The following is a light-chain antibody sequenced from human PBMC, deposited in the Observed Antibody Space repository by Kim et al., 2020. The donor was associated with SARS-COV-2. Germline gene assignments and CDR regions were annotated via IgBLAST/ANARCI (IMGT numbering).Light chain of an antibody. V-gene: IGKV3-15*01. CDR3: QQYDGWHPWT. J-gene: IGKJ1*01. CDR2: GAS. Sequence: EIVMTQSPAIVSMSPGERVTLSCRASQSVSTYLAWYQQKPGQAPRLLIYGASTRATGIPARFSGGGSGTKFTLTIDSLLSEDFAVYYCQQYDGWHPWTFGPGTKVDIK. CDR1: QSVSTY.